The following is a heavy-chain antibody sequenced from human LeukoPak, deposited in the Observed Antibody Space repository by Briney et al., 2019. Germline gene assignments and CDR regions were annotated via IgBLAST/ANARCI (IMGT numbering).Heavy chain of an antibody. CDR1: TASISSYY. J-gene: IGHJ4*02. CDR2: IDYNGSP. V-gene: IGHV4-59*01. CDR3: ARVRAVAGPALFDY. D-gene: IGHD6-19*01. Sequence: PSETLSLTCTVSTASISSYYWSWIRQPPGKGLEWIGYIDYNGSPKYNPSLKSRVTISVDTSKNDFSLKVSSVAAADTAVYYCARVRAVAGPALFDYWGQGTLVAVSS.